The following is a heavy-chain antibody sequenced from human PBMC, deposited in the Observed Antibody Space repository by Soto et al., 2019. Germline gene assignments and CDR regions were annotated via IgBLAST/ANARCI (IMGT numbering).Heavy chain of an antibody. Sequence: QITLKESGPTLVKPTQTLTLTCSFSGFSLSTRGVGVGWIRQPPGKALEWLALMFWDDDKWYSPSLRSRLTITEDTSKNQVVLTTTTMDPVDTATYYCAHRSRGYAYYLGQWGQGTLVTVSS. CDR1: GFSLSTRGVG. CDR3: AHRSRGYAYYLGQ. CDR2: MFWDDDK. V-gene: IGHV2-5*02. D-gene: IGHD5-12*01. J-gene: IGHJ4*02.